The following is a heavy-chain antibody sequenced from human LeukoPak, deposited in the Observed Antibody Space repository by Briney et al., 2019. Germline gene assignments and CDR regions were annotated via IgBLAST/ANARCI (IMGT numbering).Heavy chain of an antibody. J-gene: IGHJ4*02. CDR2: IYHSGST. CDR1: GYSISSGYY. D-gene: IGHD1-26*01. CDR3: AKSGGYGLIDY. V-gene: IGHV4-38-2*02. Sequence: PSETLSLTCTVSGYSISSGYYWGWIRQPPGKGLEWIGSIYHSGSTYYNPSLKSRVTISIETSKNQISLRLNSVTAADTAMYYCAKSGGYGLIDYWGQETLVTVSS.